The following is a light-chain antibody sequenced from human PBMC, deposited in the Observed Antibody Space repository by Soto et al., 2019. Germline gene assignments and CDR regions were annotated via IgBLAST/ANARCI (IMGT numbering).Light chain of an antibody. CDR2: GAS. CDR1: QTVSNNY. Sequence: EIVLTQSPGTLSLSPGEMATLSCRASQTVSNNYLAWYQQKPGQAPRLLISGASSRATGIPDSFNGSGSGTDFTLTITRLEPEDFAVYSCQQYGSSPSTFGQGTKV. V-gene: IGKV3-20*01. CDR3: QQYGSSPST. J-gene: IGKJ1*01.